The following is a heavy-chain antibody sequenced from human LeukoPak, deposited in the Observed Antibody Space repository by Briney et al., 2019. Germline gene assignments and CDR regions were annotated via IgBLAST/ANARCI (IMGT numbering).Heavy chain of an antibody. V-gene: IGHV3-13*04. CDR3: VRVATGFSAFDI. Sequence: QPGGSLRLSRAASGFTFSSYDMHWVRQATGKGLEWVSAIGTAGDTYYPGSVKGRFTISRENAKNSLYLQMNSLRAGDTAVYYCVRVATGFSAFDIWGQGTMVTVSS. CDR1: GFTFSSYD. CDR2: IGTAGDT. J-gene: IGHJ3*02.